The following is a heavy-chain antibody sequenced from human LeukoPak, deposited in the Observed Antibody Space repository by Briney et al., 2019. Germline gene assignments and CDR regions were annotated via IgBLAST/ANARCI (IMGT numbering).Heavy chain of an antibody. J-gene: IGHJ4*03. CDR3: AREGGHEDDYFDY. CDR2: IYYSGST. CDR1: GGSISSSSYY. Sequence: SETLSLTCTVSGGSISSSSYYWGWIRQPPGKGLEWIGSIYYSGSTYYNPSLKSRVTISVDTSKNQFSLKLSSVTAADTAVYYCAREGGHEDDYFDYWGQGTLGTVSS. V-gene: IGHV4-39*07.